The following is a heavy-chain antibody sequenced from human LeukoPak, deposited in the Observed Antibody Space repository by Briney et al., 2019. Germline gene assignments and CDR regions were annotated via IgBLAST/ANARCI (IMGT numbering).Heavy chain of an antibody. CDR1: GGSFSGYY. J-gene: IGHJ6*02. CDR2: INHSGST. CDR3: ARLYYYYGMDV. V-gene: IGHV4-34*01. Sequence: SETLSLTCAVYGGSFSGYYWSWIRQPPGTGLEWIGEINHSGSTNYNPSLKSRVTISVDTSKNQFSLKLSSVTAADTAVYYCARLYYYYGMDVWGQGTTVTVSS.